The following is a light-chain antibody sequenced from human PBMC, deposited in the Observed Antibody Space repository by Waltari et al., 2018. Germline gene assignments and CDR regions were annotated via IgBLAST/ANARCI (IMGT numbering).Light chain of an antibody. CDR1: QSVFHSSTYGNA. CDR3: QQYYSIPYT. CDR2: WRS. Sequence: DIVMTQSPDFLPVSLGERATISCRSSQSVFHSSTYGNAIAWFQQRPGLPPNLLFCWRSPRGSGVPARFRGGGSGTDFTLTISSLPAEDVAVYCCQQYYSIPYTFGPGTKLEIK. V-gene: IGKV4-1*01. J-gene: IGKJ2*01.